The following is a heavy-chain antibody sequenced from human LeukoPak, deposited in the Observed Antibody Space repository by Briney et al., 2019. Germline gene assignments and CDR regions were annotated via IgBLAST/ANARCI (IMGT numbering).Heavy chain of an antibody. CDR1: GFTFNAYA. Sequence: GGSLRLSCVGSGFTFNAYAMSWVRQRPGKGPEWVSMISSSGDATDYAESVKDRLSISRDNAKKTLYLQINGPRGDDTALYYCAKDPRAMGRYFFDDWGQGSLVIASS. D-gene: IGHD3-16*01. CDR2: ISSSGDAT. V-gene: IGHV3-23*01. CDR3: AKDPRAMGRYFFDD. J-gene: IGHJ4*01.